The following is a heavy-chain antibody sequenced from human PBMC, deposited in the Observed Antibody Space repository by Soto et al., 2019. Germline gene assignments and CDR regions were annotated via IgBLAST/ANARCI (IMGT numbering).Heavy chain of an antibody. CDR2: IYCSGST. D-gene: IGHD3-3*01. CDR1: GGSISSGGYY. V-gene: IGHV4-31*03. J-gene: IGHJ2*01. CDR3: ARDFRDTILETNNRRHWYFDL. Sequence: QVQLQESGPGLVKPSQTLSLTCTVSGGSISSGGYYWSWIRQHPGKGLEWIGYIYCSGSTYYNPSLSSRITISVDPSKTKFYLKLSSVTAADTAVYYCARDFRDTILETNNRRHWYFDLWGRGTLVTVSS.